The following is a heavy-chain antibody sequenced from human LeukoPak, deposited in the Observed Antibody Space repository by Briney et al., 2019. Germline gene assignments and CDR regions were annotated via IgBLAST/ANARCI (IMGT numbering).Heavy chain of an antibody. CDR1: EFSVGSNY. J-gene: IGHJ3*02. D-gene: IGHD6-13*01. V-gene: IGHV3-66*01. CDR2: IYSGGST. CDR3: ARDPGYSSSWYYFEAFDI. Sequence: PGGSLRLSCAASEFSVGSNYMTWVRQAPGKGLEWVSLIYSGGSTYYADSVKGRFTISRDNSKNTLYLQMNSLRAEDTAVYYCARDPGYSSSWYYFEAFDIWGQGTMVTVSS.